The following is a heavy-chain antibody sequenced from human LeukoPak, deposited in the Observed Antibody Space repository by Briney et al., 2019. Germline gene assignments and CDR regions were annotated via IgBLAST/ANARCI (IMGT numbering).Heavy chain of an antibody. J-gene: IGHJ4*02. D-gene: IGHD5-24*01. CDR2: IIPILGIA. V-gene: IGHV1-69*04. Sequence: SVKVSCKASGGTFSSYAISWVRQAPGQGLEWMGRIIPILGIANYAQKFQGRVTITADKSTSTAYMELSSLRSEDTAVYYCARRVMATTLGVDYWGQGTLVTVSS. CDR1: GGTFSSYA. CDR3: ARRVMATTLGVDY.